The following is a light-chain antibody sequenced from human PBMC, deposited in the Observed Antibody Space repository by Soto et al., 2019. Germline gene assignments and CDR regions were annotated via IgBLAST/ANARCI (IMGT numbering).Light chain of an antibody. V-gene: IGKV1-5*01. CDR2: DAS. CDR1: QSIGTW. CDR3: QQYATYAPST. J-gene: IGKJ1*01. Sequence: DIQLTHSPSTLSASVGDRITITFRASQSIGTWLAWYQHRPGEGPKLLIHDASSLESGVPSRFSGSGSATEFSLTISSLESGDSGTYHCQQYATYAPSTFGQGTKVDIK.